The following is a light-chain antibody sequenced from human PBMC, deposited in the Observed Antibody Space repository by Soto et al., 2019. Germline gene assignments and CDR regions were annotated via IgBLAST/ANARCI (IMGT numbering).Light chain of an antibody. CDR2: KAS. J-gene: IGKJ2*01. V-gene: IGKV1-5*03. CDR1: QSISSW. Sequence: DIQMTQSPSTLSAYVGDRVTITCRAMQSISSWLAWYQQKPGKAPKLLIYKASSLESGVPSRFSGSGSGTEFTLTISILQPDDIATYYCQQYHSFTFGQGTKLEIK. CDR3: QQYHSFT.